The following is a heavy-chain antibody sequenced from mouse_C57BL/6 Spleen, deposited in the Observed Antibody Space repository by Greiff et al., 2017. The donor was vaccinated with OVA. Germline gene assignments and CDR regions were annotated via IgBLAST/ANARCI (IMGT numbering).Heavy chain of an antibody. D-gene: IGHD1-1*01. Sequence: QVQLQQPGAELVKPGASVKLSCKASGYTFTSYWMHWVKQRPGQGLEWIGMIHPNSGSTNYNEKFKSKATLTVDKSSSTAYMQLSSLTSEDSAVYYCARGRLRGDYFDYWGKGTTLTVSS. CDR3: ARGRLRGDYFDY. J-gene: IGHJ2*01. CDR1: GYTFTSYW. V-gene: IGHV1-64*01. CDR2: IHPNSGST.